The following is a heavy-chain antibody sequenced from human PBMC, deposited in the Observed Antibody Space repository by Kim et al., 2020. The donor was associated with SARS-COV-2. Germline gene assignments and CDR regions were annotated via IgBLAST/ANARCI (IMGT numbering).Heavy chain of an antibody. Sequence: GGSLRLSCAASGFTFSSYEMNWVRQAPGKGLEWVSYISSSGGTIYYADSVKGRFTISRDNAKNSLYLQMNSLRAEDTAVYYCARDHCSSTSCYPFNPDAFDYWGQGTLVTASS. D-gene: IGHD2-2*01. CDR2: ISSSGGTI. CDR1: GFTFSSYE. V-gene: IGHV3-48*03. J-gene: IGHJ4*02. CDR3: ARDHCSSTSCYPFNPDAFDY.